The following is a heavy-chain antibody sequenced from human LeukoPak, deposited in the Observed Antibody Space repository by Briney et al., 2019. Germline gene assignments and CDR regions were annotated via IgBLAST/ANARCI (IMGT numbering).Heavy chain of an antibody. D-gene: IGHD3-16*02. V-gene: IGHV4-39*01. J-gene: IGHJ3*02. CDR3: ARWLPYDYVWVSYRPHDAFDI. Sequence: SETLSLTCTVSGGSISSSSYYWDWIRQPPGKGLEWIGGIYYSGSTYYNPSLKSRVTISVDTSKNQFSLKLSSVTAADTAVYYCARWLPYDYVWVSYRPHDAFDIWGQGTMVTVSS. CDR2: IYYSGST. CDR1: GGSISSSSYY.